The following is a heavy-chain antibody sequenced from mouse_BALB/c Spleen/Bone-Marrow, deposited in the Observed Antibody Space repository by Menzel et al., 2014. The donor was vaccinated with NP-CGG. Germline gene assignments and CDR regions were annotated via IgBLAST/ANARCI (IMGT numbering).Heavy chain of an antibody. J-gene: IGHJ2*01. CDR3: TRSTATFDY. D-gene: IGHD1-2*01. Sequence: QVQLQQSGAELVRPGSSVKISCKASGYAFSAYWMNWVKQRPGQGLEWIGQIYPGDGDTNYNGRFKGKATLTADKSSSTAYMQLSSLTSEDSAVYFCTRSTATFDYWGQGTTLTVSS. CDR2: IYPGDGDT. V-gene: IGHV1-80*01. CDR1: GYAFSAYW.